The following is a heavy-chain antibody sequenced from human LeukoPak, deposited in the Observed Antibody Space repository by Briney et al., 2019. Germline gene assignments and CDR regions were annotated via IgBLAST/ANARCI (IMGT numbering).Heavy chain of an antibody. J-gene: IGHJ5*02. CDR2: IIPIFGTA. D-gene: IGHD3-22*01. CDR1: GGTFSSYA. V-gene: IGHV1-69*06. Sequence: ASVKVSCKASGGTFSSYAISWVRQAPGQGLEWMGGIIPIFGTANYAQKFQGRVTITADKSTSTAYMELSSLRSEDTAVYYCARVPTMTSSGYYGWFDPWGQGTLVTVSS. CDR3: ARVPTMTSSGYYGWFDP.